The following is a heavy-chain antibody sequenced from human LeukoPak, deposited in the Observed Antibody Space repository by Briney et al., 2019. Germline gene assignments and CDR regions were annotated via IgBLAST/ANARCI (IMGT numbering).Heavy chain of an antibody. CDR2: IKQDGSQE. CDR1: RFTLSTYW. J-gene: IGHJ4*02. D-gene: IGHD3-3*01. V-gene: IGHV3-7*01. Sequence: GGSLRLSCAASRFTLSTYWMSWVRQAPGKGLEWVAHIKQDGSQEYYVDSVKGRFTISRDSAKNSLYLQMNSLRAEDTAVYYCARGVPFDSWSGPHYSDYWGQGTLVTVSS. CDR3: ARGVPFDSWSGPHYSDY.